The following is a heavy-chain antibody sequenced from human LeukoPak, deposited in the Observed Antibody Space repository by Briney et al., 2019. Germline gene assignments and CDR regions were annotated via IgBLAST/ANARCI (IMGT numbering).Heavy chain of an antibody. Sequence: GGSLRLSCAASGFTFSTYEMNWVRQAPGKGLEWVSYISSSGSTIYYADSVKGRFTISRDNAKNSLYLQMNSLRAEDTAVYYCARGRTSGSSDIDYWGQGTLVTVSS. CDR3: ARGRTSGSSDIDY. CDR1: GFTFSTYE. J-gene: IGHJ4*02. D-gene: IGHD3-10*01. CDR2: ISSSGSTI. V-gene: IGHV3-48*03.